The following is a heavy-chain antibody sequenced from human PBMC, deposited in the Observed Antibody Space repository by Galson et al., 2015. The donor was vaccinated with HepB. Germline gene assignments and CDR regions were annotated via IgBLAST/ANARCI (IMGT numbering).Heavy chain of an antibody. Sequence: QSGAEVKKPGESLRISCKGSGYSFTSYWISWVRQMPGKGLEWMGRIDPSDSYTNYSPSFQGHVTISADKSISTAYLQWSSLKASDTAMYYCARQSMVATLYYYYGMDVWGQGTTVTVSS. CDR2: IDPSDSYT. V-gene: IGHV5-10-1*01. CDR1: GYSFTSYW. J-gene: IGHJ6*02. CDR3: ARQSMVATLYYYYGMDV. D-gene: IGHD5-12*01.